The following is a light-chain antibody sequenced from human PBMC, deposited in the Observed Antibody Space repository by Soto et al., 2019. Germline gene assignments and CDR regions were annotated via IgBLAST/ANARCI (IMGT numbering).Light chain of an antibody. CDR1: QSVSSY. CDR3: QQRSNWPPT. Sequence: EIVLTQSPAPLSLSPGERATLSCRVSQSVSSYLAWYQQKPGQAPRLLIYDASNRATGIPARFSGSGSGTDFTLTISSLEPEEFAVYDCQQRSNWPPTCGPGTKVYIK. CDR2: DAS. V-gene: IGKV3-11*01. J-gene: IGKJ3*01.